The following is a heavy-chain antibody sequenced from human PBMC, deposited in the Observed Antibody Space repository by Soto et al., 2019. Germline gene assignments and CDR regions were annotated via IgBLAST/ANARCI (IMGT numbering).Heavy chain of an antibody. CDR2: ISGSGIIT. Sequence: PGGSLRLSCAASGFTFSSYAISWLRQAPGKGLEWVSAISGSGIITFYADSVKGRFTISRDNSSNTLYLQMNSLRADDTAVYYCAKALQRGFFYYGLDVWGQGTTVTVSS. D-gene: IGHD6-25*01. CDR1: GFTFSSYA. J-gene: IGHJ6*02. V-gene: IGHV3-23*01. CDR3: AKALQRGFFYYGLDV.